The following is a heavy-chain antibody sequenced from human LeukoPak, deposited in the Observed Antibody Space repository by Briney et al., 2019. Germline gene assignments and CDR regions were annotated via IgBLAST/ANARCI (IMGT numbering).Heavy chain of an antibody. J-gene: IGHJ4*02. CDR3: ARRAGGYSHPYDY. CDR1: GFTFSSYA. D-gene: IGHD4-23*01. Sequence: GGSLRLSCAASGFTFSSYAMSWVRQAPGKGLKWVSFIRSDGSNKYYADSVKGRFTISRDISKNTLYLQMNSLRAEDTAVYYCARRAGGYSHPYDYWGQGILVTVSS. CDR2: IRSDGSNK. V-gene: IGHV3-30*02.